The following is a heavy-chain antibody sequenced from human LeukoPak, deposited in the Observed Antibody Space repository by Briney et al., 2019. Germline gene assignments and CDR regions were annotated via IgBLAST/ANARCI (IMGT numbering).Heavy chain of an antibody. CDR1: GFTFSSYG. J-gene: IGHJ3*02. V-gene: IGHV3-33*01. CDR2: IWYDESNK. CDR3: VREDNAFNI. Sequence: PGRSLRLSCAASGFTFSSYGMHWVRQAPGKGLEWVAVIWYDESNKYYADSVKGRFTISRDNAKNTLYLQMNSLRAEDTAVYYCVREDNAFNIWGQGTRVTVSS.